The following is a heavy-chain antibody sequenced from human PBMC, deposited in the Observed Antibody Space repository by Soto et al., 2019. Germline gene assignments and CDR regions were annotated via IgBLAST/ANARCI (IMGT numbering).Heavy chain of an antibody. D-gene: IGHD6-13*01. CDR2: INHSGST. CDR1: GGSFSGYY. CDR3: RQQQLVLSRGYYYYGMDV. Sequence: SETVSLTCAVYGGSFSGYYWSWIRQPPGKGLEWIGEINHSGSTNYNPSLKSRVTISVDTSKNQFSLKLSSVTAADTAVYYCRQQQLVLSRGYYYYGMDVWGQGTTVTVSS. J-gene: IGHJ6*02. V-gene: IGHV4-34*01.